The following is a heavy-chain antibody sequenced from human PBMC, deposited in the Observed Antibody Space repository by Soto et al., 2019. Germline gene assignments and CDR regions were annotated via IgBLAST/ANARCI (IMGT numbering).Heavy chain of an antibody. J-gene: IGHJ4*02. V-gene: IGHV3-23*01. D-gene: IGHD4-17*01. Sequence: EVQLLESGGGLVQPGGSLRLSCAASGFTFSSYAMSWVRQAPGKGLEWVSAISGSGGSTYYADSVKGRFTISRDNSKNTLYLQLNRLRAEDTAVYYCAKDLSLSIPIPSATVTKGDYWGQGTLVTVSS. CDR1: GFTFSSYA. CDR2: ISGSGGST. CDR3: AKDLSLSIPIPSATVTKGDY.